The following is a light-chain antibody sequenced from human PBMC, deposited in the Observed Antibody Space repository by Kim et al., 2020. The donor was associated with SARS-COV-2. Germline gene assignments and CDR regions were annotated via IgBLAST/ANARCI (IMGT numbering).Light chain of an antibody. CDR3: QQYNDWRLIT. J-gene: IGKJ5*01. CDR1: QSVSSN. CDR2: GAI. V-gene: IGKV3-15*01. Sequence: VMTQSPATLSVSPGERVTLSCRASQSVSSNLAWYQQKPGQAPRLLISGAINRATGVPARIRGGGSGTELTLTISGLQSEDSAVYYCQQYNDWRLITFGQGTRLEIK.